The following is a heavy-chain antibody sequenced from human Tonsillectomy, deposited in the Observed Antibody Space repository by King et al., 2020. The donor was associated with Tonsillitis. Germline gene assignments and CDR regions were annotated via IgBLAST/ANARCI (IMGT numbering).Heavy chain of an antibody. D-gene: IGHD2-15*01. CDR1: GGSISGGTYY. J-gene: IGHJ5*02. CDR3: GGYEGGVFDP. V-gene: IGHV4-31*03. Sequence: VQLQESGPGLVKPSQTLSLPCTVSGGSISGGTYYWSWIRQHPGKGLVWIGYIYYSGNTYYNPSLKSRLTISVDTSKNQFSLKLRSVTAADTAVYYCGGYEGGVFDPWGQGTLVTVSS. CDR2: IYYSGNT.